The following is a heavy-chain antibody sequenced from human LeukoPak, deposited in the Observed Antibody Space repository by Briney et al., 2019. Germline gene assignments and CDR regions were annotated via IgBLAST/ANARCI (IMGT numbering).Heavy chain of an antibody. Sequence: GASVKVSCKASGYTFTSYDINWVRQATGQGLEWMGWMNPNSGNTGYAQKFQGRVTMTRNTSISTAYMELSSLRSEDTAVYYCARGLRVITMVRGVLYYFDYWGQGTLVTVSS. V-gene: IGHV1-8*01. D-gene: IGHD3-10*01. CDR3: ARGLRVITMVRGVLYYFDY. J-gene: IGHJ4*02. CDR1: GYTFTSYD. CDR2: MNPNSGNT.